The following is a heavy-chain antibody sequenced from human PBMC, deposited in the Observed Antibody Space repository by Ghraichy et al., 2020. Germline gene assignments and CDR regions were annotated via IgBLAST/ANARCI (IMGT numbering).Heavy chain of an antibody. CDR3: ARGLRSSEDIVVGFDP. CDR2: INHSGST. D-gene: IGHD2-2*01. V-gene: IGHV4-34*01. CDR1: GGSFSGYY. Sequence: SETLSLTCAVYGGSFSGYYWSWIRQPPGKGLEWIGEINHSGSTNYNPSLKSRVTISVDTSKNQFSLKLSSVTAADTAVYYCARGLRSSEDIVVGFDPWGQGTLVTVSS. J-gene: IGHJ5*02.